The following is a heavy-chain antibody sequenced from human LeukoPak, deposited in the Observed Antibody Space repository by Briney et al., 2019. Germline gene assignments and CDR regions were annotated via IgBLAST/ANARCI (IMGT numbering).Heavy chain of an antibody. D-gene: IGHD6-6*01. CDR3: ARGSIAARPSYYYYMDV. Sequence: PGGSLRLSCAASRFTFSSYAMNWVRQAPGKGLEWVSAISGSGGSTYYADSVKGRFTISRDNSKNTLYLQMNSLRAEDTAVYYCARGSIAARPSYYYYMDVWGKGTTVTVSS. CDR2: ISGSGGST. CDR1: RFTFSSYA. J-gene: IGHJ6*03. V-gene: IGHV3-23*01.